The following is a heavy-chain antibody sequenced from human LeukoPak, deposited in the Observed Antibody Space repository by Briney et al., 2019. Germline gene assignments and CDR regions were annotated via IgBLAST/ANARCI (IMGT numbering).Heavy chain of an antibody. CDR3: ARGGKARPNYYYYYMDV. V-gene: IGHV4-39*07. CDR2: IYYSGST. J-gene: IGHJ6*03. CDR1: GGSISSSSYY. D-gene: IGHD6-6*01. Sequence: SETLSLTCTVSGGSISSSSYYWGWIRQPPGKGLEWIGSIYYSGSTYYNPSLKSRVTISVDTSKNQFSLKLSSVTAADTAVYYCARGGKARPNYYYYYMDVWGKGTTVTVSS.